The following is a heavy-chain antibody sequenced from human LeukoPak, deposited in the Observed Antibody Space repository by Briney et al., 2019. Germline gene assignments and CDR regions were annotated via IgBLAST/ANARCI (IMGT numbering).Heavy chain of an antibody. J-gene: IGHJ3*02. CDR3: ARGRNYYDSSGYSPPDHDAFDI. CDR2: IYYSGST. V-gene: IGHV4-30-4*01. D-gene: IGHD3-22*01. CDR1: GGSISSGDYY. Sequence: SETLSLTCTVSGGSISSGDYYWSWIRQPPGKGLEWIGYIYYSGSTYYNPSLKSRVTISVDTSKNQFSLKLSSVTAADTAVYYCARGRNYYDSSGYSPPDHDAFDIWGQGTMVTVSS.